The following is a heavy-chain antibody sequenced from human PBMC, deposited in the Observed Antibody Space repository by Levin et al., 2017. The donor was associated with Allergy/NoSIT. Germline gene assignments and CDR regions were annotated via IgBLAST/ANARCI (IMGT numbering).Heavy chain of an antibody. CDR2: IYYSGST. V-gene: IGHV4-39*01. CDR1: GGSISSSSYY. CDR3: ARRRSDYGSGSYYNVLGWFDP. J-gene: IGHJ5*02. D-gene: IGHD3-10*01. Sequence: PSETLSLTCTVSGGSISSSSYYWGWIRQPPGKGLEWIGSIYYSGSTYYNPSLKSRVTISVDTSKNQFSLKLSSVTAADTAVYYCARRRSDYGSGSYYNVLGWFDPWGQGTLVTVSS.